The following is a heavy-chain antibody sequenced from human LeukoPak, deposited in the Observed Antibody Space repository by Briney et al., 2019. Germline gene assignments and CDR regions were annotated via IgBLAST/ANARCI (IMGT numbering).Heavy chain of an antibody. D-gene: IGHD2-2*01. CDR3: ARPAGCSSTSCYLDP. Sequence: ASVKVSCKASGYTFTGYYMHWVRQAPGQGLEWMGWINPNSGGTNYAQKFQGRVTMTRDTSISTAYMELSRLRSDDTAVYYCARPAGCSSTSCYLDPWGQGTLVTVSS. J-gene: IGHJ5*02. CDR2: INPNSGGT. V-gene: IGHV1-2*02. CDR1: GYTFTGYY.